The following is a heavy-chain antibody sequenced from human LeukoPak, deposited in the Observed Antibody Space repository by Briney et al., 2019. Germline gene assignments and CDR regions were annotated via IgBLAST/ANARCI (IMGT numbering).Heavy chain of an antibody. Sequence: PSETLSLTCTVSGGSISSDNWWTWVRQPPGKGLEWIAEIFYGGSTNYNPSLKGRVTISIDKSKNQFSLDLSSVTAADTAVYYCARDFGYCSTTSCYDQWGQGTLVTVSS. J-gene: IGHJ4*02. D-gene: IGHD2-2*03. V-gene: IGHV4-4*02. CDR2: IFYGGST. CDR1: GGSISSDNW. CDR3: ARDFGYCSTTSCYDQ.